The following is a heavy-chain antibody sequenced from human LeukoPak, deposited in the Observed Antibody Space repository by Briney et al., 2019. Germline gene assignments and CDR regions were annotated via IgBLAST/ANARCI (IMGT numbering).Heavy chain of an antibody. Sequence: ASVKVSCKASGYTFTSYDINWVRQATGQGLEWMGWVNPNSGHTGYAQKFQGRVTMTRNTSISTAYMELSSLTSEDTAVYYCARGAPGSYCSGGSCPYFDYWGQGTLVSISS. CDR1: GYTFTSYD. D-gene: IGHD2-15*01. CDR3: ARGAPGSYCSGGSCPYFDY. V-gene: IGHV1-8*01. J-gene: IGHJ4*02. CDR2: VNPNSGHT.